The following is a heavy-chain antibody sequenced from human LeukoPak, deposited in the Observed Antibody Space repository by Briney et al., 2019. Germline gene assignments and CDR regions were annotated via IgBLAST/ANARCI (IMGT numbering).Heavy chain of an antibody. D-gene: IGHD1-26*01. J-gene: IGHJ4*02. Sequence: SETLSLTCTVSGGSISSSSYYWGWIRQPPGKGLEWIGSIYYSGSTYYNPSLKSRVTISVDTSKNQFSLKLSSVTAADTAVYYCARTYNGSYYSFDYWGQGTLVTVSS. CDR1: GGSISSSSYY. CDR2: IYYSGST. V-gene: IGHV4-39*01. CDR3: ARTYNGSYYSFDY.